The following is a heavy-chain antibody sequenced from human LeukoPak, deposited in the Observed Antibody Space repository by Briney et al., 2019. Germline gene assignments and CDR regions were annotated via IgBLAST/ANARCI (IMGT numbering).Heavy chain of an antibody. Sequence: GGSLRLSCAASGFTFSSYAMSWVRQAPGKGLEWVSAISGSGGSTYYADSVKGRFTISRDNFKNTLYLQMNSLRADDTAVYYCAKDRLWYGDYEGSDDAFDIWGQGTMVTVSS. V-gene: IGHV3-23*01. CDR3: AKDRLWYGDYEGSDDAFDI. CDR1: GFTFSSYA. J-gene: IGHJ3*02. CDR2: ISGSGGST. D-gene: IGHD4-17*01.